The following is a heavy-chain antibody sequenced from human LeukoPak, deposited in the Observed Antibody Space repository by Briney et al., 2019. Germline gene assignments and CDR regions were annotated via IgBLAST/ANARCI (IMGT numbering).Heavy chain of an antibody. J-gene: IGHJ4*02. D-gene: IGHD3-3*01. V-gene: IGHV3-74*01. CDR3: ARDGYDFWSGYYTGPGPY. CDR2: INNDGRST. CDR1: EFTFSSYW. Sequence: GGSLRLSCAASEFTFSSYWMYWVRQAPGKGLVWVARINNDGRSTSYADSVKGRFAISRDNAKNTLYLQMNSLRAEDTAVYYCARDGYDFWSGYYTGPGPYWGQGTLVTVSS.